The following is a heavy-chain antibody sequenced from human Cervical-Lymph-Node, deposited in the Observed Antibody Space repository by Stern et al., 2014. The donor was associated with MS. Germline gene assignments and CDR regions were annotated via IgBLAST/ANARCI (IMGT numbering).Heavy chain of an antibody. V-gene: IGHV3-30-3*01. CDR3: VREDGDFDY. J-gene: IGHJ4*02. Sequence: MQLVESGGGVVQPGGSLRLSCAASGFTFSSHVMHWVRQAPGKGLEWVAVIWQYENNNVYADSVKGRFTISRDNANNTLSLQMNSLRAEDTAVYYCVREDGDFDYWGQGTLVTVSS. D-gene: IGHD2-8*01. CDR2: IWQYENNN. CDR1: GFTFSSHV.